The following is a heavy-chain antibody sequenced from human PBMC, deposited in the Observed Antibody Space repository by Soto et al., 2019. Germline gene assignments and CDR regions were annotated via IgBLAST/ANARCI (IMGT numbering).Heavy chain of an antibody. Sequence: DVQLLESGGGLVQPGGSLTLSCAASRFTFSDFAMSWVRQAPGKGLEWVSSIGGGGTDTYYADSVKGRFTISRDNSKNTLYLQMDSLRDEDTAAYYCAKDAVPYNGKWDWFDSWGQGTLVIVSS. V-gene: IGHV3-23*01. J-gene: IGHJ5*01. CDR3: AKDAVPYNGKWDWFDS. CDR2: IGGGGTDT. D-gene: IGHD1-20*01. CDR1: RFTFSDFA.